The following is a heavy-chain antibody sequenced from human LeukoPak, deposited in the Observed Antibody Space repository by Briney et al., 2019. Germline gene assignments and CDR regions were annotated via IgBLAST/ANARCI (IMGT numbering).Heavy chain of an antibody. CDR1: GGTFSSYA. CDR2: IIPIFGTA. V-gene: IGHV1-69*05. CDR3: ARGSLGDGYLPFR. J-gene: IGHJ4*02. D-gene: IGHD3-16*01. Sequence: SVKVSCKASGGTFSSYAISWVRQAPGQGLEWMGRIIPIFGTANYAQKFQGRVTITTDESTSTAYMELSSLRSEDTAVYYCARGSLGDGYLPFRWGQGTLVAVSS.